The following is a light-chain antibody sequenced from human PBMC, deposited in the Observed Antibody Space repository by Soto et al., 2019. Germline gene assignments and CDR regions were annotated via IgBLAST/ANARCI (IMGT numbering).Light chain of an antibody. J-gene: IGKJ2*01. CDR2: KAS. CDR1: QNVSNW. Sequence: DVEMTQSPSTLPTSIGDRVTINCRASQNVSNWLAWYQQKPGKAPKLLIYKASRLESGVPSRFSAGGSGTDFTLTINSLQSDDFATYFCQQYSKESTFGQGTMLEIK. CDR3: QQYSKEST. V-gene: IGKV1-5*03.